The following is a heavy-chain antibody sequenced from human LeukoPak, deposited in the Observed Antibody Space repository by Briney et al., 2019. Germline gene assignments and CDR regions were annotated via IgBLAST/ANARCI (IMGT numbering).Heavy chain of an antibody. CDR2: ISGSGGST. J-gene: IGHJ6*02. V-gene: IGHV3-23*01. D-gene: IGHD6-19*01. Sequence: GGSLRLSCAASGFTFSSYAMSWVRQAPGKGLEWVSAISGSGGSTYYADSVKGRFTISRDNSKNTLYLQMNSLRAEDTAVYYCANKLAVAGTHYYYYGMDVWGQGTTVTVS. CDR1: GFTFSSYA. CDR3: ANKLAVAGTHYYYYGMDV.